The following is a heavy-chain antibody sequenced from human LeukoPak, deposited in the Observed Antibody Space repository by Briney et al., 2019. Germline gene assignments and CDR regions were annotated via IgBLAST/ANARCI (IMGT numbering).Heavy chain of an antibody. CDR1: GFTFSTYG. V-gene: IGHV3-74*01. J-gene: IGHJ2*01. CDR3: ARVNTGNWYFDL. CDR2: INTDGSTT. D-gene: IGHD3-10*01. Sequence: GGSLRLSCAASGFTFSTYGMHWVRQAPGKGLVWVSRINTDGSTTSYADSVRGRFTISRDNAENTVYLQMNSLGAEDTALYFCARVNTGNWYFDLWGRGTLVTVSS.